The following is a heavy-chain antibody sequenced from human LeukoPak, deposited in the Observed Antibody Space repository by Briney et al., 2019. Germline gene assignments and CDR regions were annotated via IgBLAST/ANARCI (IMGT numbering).Heavy chain of an antibody. J-gene: IGHJ4*02. CDR3: ARGCSWYFDY. CDR2: KKEDGSEK. V-gene: IGHV3-7*01. D-gene: IGHD6-13*01. CDR1: GFTFSSYW. Sequence: GGSLRLSCAASGFTFSSYWMNWVRQAPGKGPVGVANKKEDGSEKYYVDSVKDRFTNSRDNAKNSLYLQMNSLRAEDTAVSYCARGCSWYFDYWGQGTLVTVSS.